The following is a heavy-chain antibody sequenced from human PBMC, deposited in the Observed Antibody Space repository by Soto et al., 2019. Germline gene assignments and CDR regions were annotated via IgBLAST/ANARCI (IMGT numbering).Heavy chain of an antibody. V-gene: IGHV6-1*01. J-gene: IGHJ4*02. CDR2: TYYRSKWYN. Sequence: RTCAISGDSVSSNSAAWNWIRQSPSRGLEWLGRTYYRSKWYNDYAVSVKSRITINPDTSKNQFSLQLNSVTPEDTAVYYCARGGYSSGWYADYWGQGTLVTVSS. CDR3: ARGGYSSGWYADY. CDR1: GDSVSSNSAA. D-gene: IGHD6-19*01.